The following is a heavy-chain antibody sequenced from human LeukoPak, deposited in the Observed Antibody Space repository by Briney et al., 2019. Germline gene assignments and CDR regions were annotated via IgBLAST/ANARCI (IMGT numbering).Heavy chain of an antibody. Sequence: ASVKVSCKASGYTFTSYGISWVRQAPGQGLEWMGWISAYNGNTNYAQKLQGRVTMTTDTSTSTAYMELRSLRSDDTAVYYCARSSPAAYDHPVEYWGQGTLVTVSS. CDR3: ARSSPAAYDHPVEY. J-gene: IGHJ4*02. V-gene: IGHV1-18*01. CDR2: ISAYNGNT. D-gene: IGHD3-22*01. CDR1: GYTFTSYG.